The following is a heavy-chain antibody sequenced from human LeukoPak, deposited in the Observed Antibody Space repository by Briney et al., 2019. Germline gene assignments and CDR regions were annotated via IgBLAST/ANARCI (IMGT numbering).Heavy chain of an antibody. Sequence: PGGSLRLSCAASGFIFSNYGMHWVRQAPGKGLEWVALIRYDGSKKDYGDSVKGRLTISRDNSKSTLYLQMNSLRAEDTAMYYCVRTGDTERFDYWGQGTLVTVSS. CDR2: IRYDGSKK. CDR3: VRTGDTERFDY. CDR1: GFIFSNYG. J-gene: IGHJ4*02. D-gene: IGHD3/OR15-3a*01. V-gene: IGHV3-30*02.